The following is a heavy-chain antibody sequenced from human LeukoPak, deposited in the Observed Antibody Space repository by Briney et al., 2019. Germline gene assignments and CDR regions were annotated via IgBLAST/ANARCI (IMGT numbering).Heavy chain of an antibody. CDR3: LPMIVVVYSEGNWFDP. CDR1: GFTFSNYW. CDR2: ISYDGSNK. Sequence: GGSLRLSCAASGFTFSNYWMSWVRQAPGKGLEWVAVISYDGSNKYYADSVKGRFTISRDNSKNTLYLQMNSLRAEDTAVYYCLPMIVVVYSEGNWFDPWGQGTLVTVSS. J-gene: IGHJ5*02. V-gene: IGHV3-30*03. D-gene: IGHD3-22*01.